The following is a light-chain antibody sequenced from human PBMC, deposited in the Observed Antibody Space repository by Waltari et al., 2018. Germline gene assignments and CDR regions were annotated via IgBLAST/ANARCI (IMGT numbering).Light chain of an antibody. J-gene: IGLJ3*02. V-gene: IGLV3-21*02. CDR1: NILTKS. Sequence: SYVLTQPPSLSVAPRQTARITCGGTNILTKSVHWYQQKPGQAPVLVGYYANERPTGISPRFSGSVPGHTATLSIGRVESGDEAGHYCQVWDSDSDHVVFGGGTRLTVL. CDR2: YAN. CDR3: QVWDSDSDHVV.